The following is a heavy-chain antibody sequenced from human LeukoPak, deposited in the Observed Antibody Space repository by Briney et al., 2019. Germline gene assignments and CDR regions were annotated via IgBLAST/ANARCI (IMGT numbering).Heavy chain of an antibody. V-gene: IGHV4-34*01. D-gene: IGHD1-1*01. J-gene: IGHJ3*02. CDR2: IIHSGST. Sequence: SETLSLTCAVYGGSFSGSYWSWIRQSPGKGLEWIGEIIHSGSTTYNPSLKSRVTISIDTSKNQFSLKLSSVTAADTAVYYCARGGGDWNDAYQNAFDIWGQGTMVTVSS. CDR3: ARGGGDWNDAYQNAFDI. CDR1: GGSFSGSY.